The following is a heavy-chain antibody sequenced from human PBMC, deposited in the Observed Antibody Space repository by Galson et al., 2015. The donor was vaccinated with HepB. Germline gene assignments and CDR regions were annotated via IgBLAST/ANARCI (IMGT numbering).Heavy chain of an antibody. V-gene: IGHV4-34*01. D-gene: IGHD3-10*01. CDR3: ARGSRYYYGSGSYYYY. CDR2: INHSGST. Sequence: ETLSLTCAVYGGSFSGYYWSWIRQPPGKGLEWIGEINHSGSTNYNPSLKSRVTISVDTSKNQFSLKLSSVTAADTAVYYCARGSRYYYGSGSYYYYWGQGTLVTVSS. J-gene: IGHJ4*02. CDR1: GGSFSGYY.